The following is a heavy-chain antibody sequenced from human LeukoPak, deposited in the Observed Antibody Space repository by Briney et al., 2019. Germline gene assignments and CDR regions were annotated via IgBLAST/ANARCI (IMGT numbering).Heavy chain of an antibody. CDR2: INPNSGDT. D-gene: IGHD6-25*01. Sequence: GASVKVSCKASGYTFTGYYMHWVRQAPGQGLEWMGRINPNSGDTDYAQKFQGMVTMTRDTSITTAYMDLSRLISDDTAVYYCARAPVSDWFDPWGQGTLVTVSS. V-gene: IGHV1-2*06. J-gene: IGHJ5*02. CDR3: ARAPVSDWFDP. CDR1: GYTFTGYY.